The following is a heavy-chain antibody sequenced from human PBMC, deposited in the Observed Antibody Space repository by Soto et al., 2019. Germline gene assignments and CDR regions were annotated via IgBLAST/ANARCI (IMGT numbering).Heavy chain of an antibody. CDR1: GFTFSSYS. V-gene: IGHV3-48*01. Sequence: EVQLVESGGGLVQPGGSLRLSCAASGFTFSSYSMNWVRQAPGKGLEWVSYISSSSSTIYYEDSVKGRFTISRDNAKNSLYLQMNSLRAEDTAVYYCARDRFDAFDIWGQGTMVTVSS. J-gene: IGHJ3*02. CDR2: ISSSSSTI. CDR3: ARDRFDAFDI.